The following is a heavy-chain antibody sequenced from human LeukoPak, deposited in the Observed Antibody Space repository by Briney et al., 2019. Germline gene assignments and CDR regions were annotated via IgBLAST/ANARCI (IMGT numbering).Heavy chain of an antibody. CDR2: IYSGGST. V-gene: IGHV3-53*01. CDR3: ARVDYGDYVVDY. J-gene: IGHJ4*02. D-gene: IGHD4-17*01. CDR1: GFTVSSNY. Sequence: GGPLRLSCAASGFTVSSNYMSWVRQAPGKGLEWVSVIYSGGSTYYADSVKGRFTISRDNSKNTLYLQMNSLRAEDTAVYYCARVDYGDYVVDYWGQGTLVTVSS.